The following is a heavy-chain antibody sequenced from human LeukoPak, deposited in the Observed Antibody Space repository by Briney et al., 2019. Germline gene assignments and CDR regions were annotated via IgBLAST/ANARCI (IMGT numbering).Heavy chain of an antibody. CDR3: AREIFGSGSYADF. CDR1: GFSFDTYA. D-gene: IGHD3-10*01. CDR2: IWHDGSHK. V-gene: IGHV3-33*01. Sequence: GGSLRLSCAASGFSFDTYAMHWVRQAPGQGLEWVALIWHDGSHKFYSNSVRGQFTISRDNSKNTVYLQMNNLRPDDTAVYYCAREIFGSGSYADFWGQGTLVTVSS. J-gene: IGHJ4*02.